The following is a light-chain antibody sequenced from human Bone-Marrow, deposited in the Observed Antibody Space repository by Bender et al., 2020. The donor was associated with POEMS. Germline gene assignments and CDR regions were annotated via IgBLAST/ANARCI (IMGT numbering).Light chain of an antibody. CDR3: CSNAGRNTVV. J-gene: IGLJ2*01. V-gene: IGLV2-11*01. CDR2: DVN. CDR1: SNDVGGYDY. Sequence: QSALTQPRSVSGSPGQSVTISCTGTSNDVGGYDYVSWYQQYPGTAPKLIIYDVNNRPSWVPDRFSASKSGNTASLAIFGCQEEDENKYHCCSNAGRNTVVLGGGNKQT.